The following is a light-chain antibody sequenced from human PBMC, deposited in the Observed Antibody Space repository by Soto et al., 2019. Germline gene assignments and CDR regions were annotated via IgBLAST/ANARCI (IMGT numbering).Light chain of an antibody. Sequence: QSVLTQPPSASGSPGQSVTISCTGTTNDVGTYNFVSWYQQHPGRAPKLILYEVTKRPSGVPDRFSGSKSDNTASLTVSGLQAEDEADYYCSSYAGTNAVLFGGGTQLTVL. CDR1: TNDVGTYNF. CDR2: EVT. V-gene: IGLV2-8*01. CDR3: SSYAGTNAVL. J-gene: IGLJ2*01.